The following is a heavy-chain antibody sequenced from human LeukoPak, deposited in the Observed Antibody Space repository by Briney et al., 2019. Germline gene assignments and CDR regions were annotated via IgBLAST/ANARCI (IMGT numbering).Heavy chain of an antibody. Sequence: ASVKVSCKASGYTFTSYYMHWVRQAPGQGLEWMGIINPSGGSTSYAQKFQGGVTMTRDTSTSTVHMELSSLRSEDTAVYYCARDWGLRAQTRLFDYWGQGTLVTVSS. J-gene: IGHJ4*02. V-gene: IGHV1-46*01. CDR2: INPSGGST. CDR3: ARDWGLRAQTRLFDY. CDR1: GYTFTSYY. D-gene: IGHD3-10*01.